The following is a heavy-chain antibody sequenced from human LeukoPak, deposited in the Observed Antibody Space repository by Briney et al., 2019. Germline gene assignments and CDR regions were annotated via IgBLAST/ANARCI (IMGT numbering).Heavy chain of an antibody. CDR2: ISGGGAST. CDR3: ATARTLRVTTSFDY. J-gene: IGHJ4*02. V-gene: IGHV3-23*01. CDR1: GFTFRSYA. Sequence: GGSLRLSCATSGFTFRSYAMSWVRQAPGKGLEWVSDISGGGASTNSADSVKGRFTISRENSKNTLYLQLSSLRAEDTAVYYCATARTLRVTTSFDYWGQGTLVTVSS. D-gene: IGHD4-17*01.